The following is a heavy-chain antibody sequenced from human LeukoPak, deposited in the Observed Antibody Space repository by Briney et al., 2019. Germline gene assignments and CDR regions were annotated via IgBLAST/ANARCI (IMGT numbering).Heavy chain of an antibody. CDR1: GYTFTDDY. D-gene: IGHD2-2*01. V-gene: IGHV1-2*02. CDR3: ARANVLYCSSSTCLFDY. J-gene: IGHJ4*02. CDR2: FNPNDGDT. Sequence: ASVKVSCKASGYTFTDDYMHWVREGPGQGFEWMGWFNPNDGDTNYAQTFQGRVTMTRDTSISTAHMEVSRLRSDDTAVYYCARANVLYCSSSTCLFDYWGQGTLVTVSS.